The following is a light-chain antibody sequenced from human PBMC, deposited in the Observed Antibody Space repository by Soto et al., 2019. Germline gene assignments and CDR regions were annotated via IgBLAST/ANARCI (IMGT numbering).Light chain of an antibody. V-gene: IGLV2-14*01. CDR2: EVS. CDR3: SSYTSSSPYV. J-gene: IGLJ1*01. Sequence: QSSLTQPASVSGSPIQSVTISCTGTSSDVGGYNYVSLYQQHPGKAPKLMIYEVSNRPSGVSNRFSGSKSGNTASLTISGLQAGDEADYYCSSYTSSSPYVFGTGTKVTVL. CDR1: SSDVGGYNY.